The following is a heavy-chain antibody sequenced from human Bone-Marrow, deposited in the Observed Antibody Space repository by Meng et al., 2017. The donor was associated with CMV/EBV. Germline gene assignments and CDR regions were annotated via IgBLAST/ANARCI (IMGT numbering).Heavy chain of an antibody. CDR1: GGSISNYY. Sequence: GSLRLSCTVSGGSISNYYWNWIRQHPGKGLEWIGYIYYSGSTYYNPSLKSRVTISVDTSKNQFSLKLSSVTAADTAVYYGSGYCSSISCYKNYYGMDVWGQGTTVTVSS. J-gene: IGHJ6*02. CDR2: IYYSGST. CDR3: SGYCSSISCYKNYYGMDV. D-gene: IGHD2-2*02. V-gene: IGHV4-59*04.